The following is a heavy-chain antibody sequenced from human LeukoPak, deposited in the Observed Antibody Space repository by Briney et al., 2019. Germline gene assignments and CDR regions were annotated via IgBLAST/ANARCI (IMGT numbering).Heavy chain of an antibody. Sequence: GGSLRLSYAASGFTFSSYAMSWVRQAPGKGLEWVSAISGSGGSTYYADSVKGRFTISRDNSKNTLYLQMNSLRAEDTAVYYCAKAHSPYCSSTSCYSASYYYYGMDVWGQGTTVTVSS. D-gene: IGHD2-2*01. CDR1: GFTFSSYA. CDR3: AKAHSPYCSSTSCYSASYYYYGMDV. CDR2: ISGSGGST. J-gene: IGHJ6*02. V-gene: IGHV3-23*01.